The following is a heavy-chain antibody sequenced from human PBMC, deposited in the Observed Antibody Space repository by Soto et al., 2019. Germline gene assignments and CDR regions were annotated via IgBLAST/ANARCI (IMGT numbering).Heavy chain of an antibody. Sequence: GASVKVSCKASGYTFTRYGFSCVRQAPGQGLEWMGWISTYNENTKYAQKFQGRITMTTDTSTSTAYMELRSLTSDDTAVYYCAREGYCSSGSCALYSHDYFGMDVWGQGTTVTVSS. V-gene: IGHV1-18*01. CDR3: AREGYCSSGSCALYSHDYFGMDV. CDR1: GYTFTRYG. D-gene: IGHD2-15*01. J-gene: IGHJ6*02. CDR2: ISTYNENT.